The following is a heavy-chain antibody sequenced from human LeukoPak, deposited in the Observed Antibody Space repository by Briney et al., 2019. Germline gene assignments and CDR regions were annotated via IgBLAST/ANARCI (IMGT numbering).Heavy chain of an antibody. J-gene: IGHJ4*02. CDR3: AKVLTSYGDLDY. CDR2: ICGSGGST. CDR1: GFTFSSYA. Sequence: GGSLRLSCAASGFTFSSYAMSWVRQAPGEGLEWVSGICGSGGSTNYADSVKGRFTIYRDNSKNTLHLQMNSLRADDTALYFCAKVLTSYGDLDYWGQGTLVTVSS. V-gene: IGHV3-23*01. D-gene: IGHD4-17*01.